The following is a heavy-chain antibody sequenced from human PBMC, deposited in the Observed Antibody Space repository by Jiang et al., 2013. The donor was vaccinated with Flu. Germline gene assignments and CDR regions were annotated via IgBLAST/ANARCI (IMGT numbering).Heavy chain of an antibody. CDR3: ARIGYSSGWAFDY. CDR2: IYYSGST. V-gene: IGHV4-39*01. D-gene: IGHD6-19*01. CDR1: GGSISSSSYY. Sequence: GSGLVKPSETLSLTCTVSGGSISSSSYYWGWIRQPPGKGLEWIGSIYYSGSTYYNPSLKSRVTISVDTSKNQFSLKLSSVTAADTAVYYCARIGYSSGWAFDYWGQGTLVTVSS. J-gene: IGHJ4*02.